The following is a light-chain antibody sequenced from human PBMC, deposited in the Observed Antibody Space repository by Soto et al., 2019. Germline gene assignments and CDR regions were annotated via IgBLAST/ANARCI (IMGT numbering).Light chain of an antibody. J-gene: IGKJ1*01. V-gene: IGKV3-20*01. Sequence: TQSPSTLSVSPGERATPSCRASQSISRNLAWYQQRFGQAPRLLIYDASRRATGIPDRFSGSGSGTDFTLTISGLEPEDFAVYYCQQYDSSPPITFGQGTKVDIK. CDR2: DAS. CDR1: QSISRN. CDR3: QQYDSSPPIT.